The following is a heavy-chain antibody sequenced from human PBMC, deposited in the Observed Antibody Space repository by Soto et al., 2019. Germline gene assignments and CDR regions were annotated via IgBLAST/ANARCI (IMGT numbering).Heavy chain of an antibody. Sequence: PSETLSLTCAVSGYSISSSNWWGWIRQPPGKGLEWIGYIYYSGSTYYNPSLKSRVTMPVDTSKNQFSLKLSSVTAVDTAVYYCARKNGVLDAFDIWGQGTMVTVSS. D-gene: IGHD4-17*01. J-gene: IGHJ3*02. CDR1: GYSISSSNW. CDR2: IYYSGST. CDR3: ARKNGVLDAFDI. V-gene: IGHV4-28*01.